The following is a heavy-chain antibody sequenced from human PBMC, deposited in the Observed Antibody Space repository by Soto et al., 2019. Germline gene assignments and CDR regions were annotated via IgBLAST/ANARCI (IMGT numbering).Heavy chain of an antibody. J-gene: IGHJ5*02. CDR1: GGSISSYY. CDR3: ARGYCSSTSCYGPLDP. Sequence: SETLSLTCTVSGGSISSYYWSWIRQPPGKGLEWIGYIYYSGSTNYNPSLKSRVTISVDTSKNQFSLKLSSVTAADTAVYYCARGYCSSTSCYGPLDPWGQGTLVTVSS. D-gene: IGHD2-2*01. V-gene: IGHV4-59*01. CDR2: IYYSGST.